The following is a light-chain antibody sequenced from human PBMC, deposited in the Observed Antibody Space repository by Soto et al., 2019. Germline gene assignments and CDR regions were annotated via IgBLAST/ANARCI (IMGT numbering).Light chain of an antibody. CDR2: DVS. J-gene: IGLJ2*01. V-gene: IGLV2-14*03. CDR3: SSYTSSGTLVV. Sequence: QSALTQPAFVSGSPGQSITFSCTGTSSDVGDYDYVSWYQQHPGEAPKLMIYDVSKRPSGVSNRFSGSKSGNTASLTISGLQPEDEADYYCSSYTSSGTLVVFGGGTKLTVL. CDR1: SSDVGDYDY.